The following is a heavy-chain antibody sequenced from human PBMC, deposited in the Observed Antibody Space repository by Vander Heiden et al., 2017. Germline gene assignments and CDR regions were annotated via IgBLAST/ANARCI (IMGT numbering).Heavy chain of an antibody. J-gene: IGHJ4*02. V-gene: IGHV3-33*01. D-gene: IGHD5-18*01. CDR3: ARVAFGYSYGRIDY. CDR1: GFTLRSYG. CDR2: IWYDGSNK. Sequence: QVQLVESGGGVVQPGGSLRPSCAAPGFTLRSYGMHWVRQAPGKGLEWVAVIWYDGSNKYYADSVKGRFTISRDNSKNTLYLQMNSLRAEDTAVYYCARVAFGYSYGRIDYWGQGTLVTVSS.